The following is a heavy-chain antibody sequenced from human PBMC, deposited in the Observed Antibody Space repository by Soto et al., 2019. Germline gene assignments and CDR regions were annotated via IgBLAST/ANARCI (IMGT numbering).Heavy chain of an antibody. Sequence: GXSVKVSCKASGYSFTGYGISWVRQAPGQGLEWMGWISAYNGNTNYAQKLQGRVTMTTDTSTSTAYMELRSLRSDDTAVYYCAAGYSYGYSGYYYGMDVWGQGTTVTVSS. CDR2: ISAYNGNT. V-gene: IGHV1-18*04. J-gene: IGHJ6*02. CDR1: GYSFTGYG. CDR3: AAGYSYGYSGYYYGMDV. D-gene: IGHD5-18*01.